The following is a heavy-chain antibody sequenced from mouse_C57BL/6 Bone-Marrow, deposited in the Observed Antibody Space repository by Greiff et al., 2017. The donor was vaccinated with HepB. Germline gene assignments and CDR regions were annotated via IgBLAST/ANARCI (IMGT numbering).Heavy chain of an antibody. CDR3: VGGLLRHYYAMDY. V-gene: IGHV10-1*01. CDR1: GFSFNTYA. J-gene: IGHJ4*01. D-gene: IGHD1-2*01. Sequence: EADGGLVQPKGSLKLSCAASGFSFNTYAMNWVRQAPGKGLEWVARIRSKSNNYATYYADSVKDRFTISRDDSESMLYLQMNNLKTEDTAMYYCVGGLLRHYYAMDYWGQGTSVTVSS. CDR2: IRSKSNNYAT.